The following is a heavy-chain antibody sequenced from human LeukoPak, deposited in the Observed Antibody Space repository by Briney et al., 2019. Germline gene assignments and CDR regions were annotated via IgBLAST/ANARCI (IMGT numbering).Heavy chain of an antibody. D-gene: IGHD2-2*02. V-gene: IGHV1-24*01. CDR1: GYTLTELS. CDR2: FDPEDGET. Sequence: ASVKVSCKVSGYTLTELSMHWVRQAPGKGLEWMGGFDPEDGETIYAQKFQGRVTMTEDTSTDTAYMVLSSLRSEDTAVYYCATAPCTSCYKGSYYYYYGMDVWGQGTTVTVSS. CDR3: ATAPCTSCYKGSYYYYYGMDV. J-gene: IGHJ6*02.